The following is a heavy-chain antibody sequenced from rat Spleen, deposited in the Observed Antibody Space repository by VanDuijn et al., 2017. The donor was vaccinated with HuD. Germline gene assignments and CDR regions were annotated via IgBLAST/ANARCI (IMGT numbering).Heavy chain of an antibody. D-gene: IGHD4-3*01. Sequence: QVHLKESGPGLVQPSQTLSLTCTVPGFSLTDFSVNWVRQPPGKGLEWMGVIRSNGGTDYNSAIKSRLSISSDTSKSQVFLKMNSLQTEDTAMYFCARLRNRYYFDYWGQGVMVTVSS. J-gene: IGHJ2*01. CDR1: GFSLTDFS. CDR2: IRSNGGT. V-gene: IGHV2-47*01. CDR3: ARLRNRYYFDY.